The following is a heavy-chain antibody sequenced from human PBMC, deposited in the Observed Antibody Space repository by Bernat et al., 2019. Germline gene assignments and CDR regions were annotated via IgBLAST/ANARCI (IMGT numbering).Heavy chain of an antibody. D-gene: IGHD6-19*01. CDR2: ISSSSSYT. J-gene: IGHJ4*02. Sequence: EVQLVESGGGLVKPGGSLRLSCAASGFTFSSYSMNWVRQAPGKGLEWVSYISSSSSYTNYADSVKGRFTISRDNAKNSLYLQMNSLRAEDTAVYYCAREIAVAGTTTWGQGTLVTVSS. V-gene: IGHV3-21*05. CDR1: GFTFSSYS. CDR3: AREIAVAGTTT.